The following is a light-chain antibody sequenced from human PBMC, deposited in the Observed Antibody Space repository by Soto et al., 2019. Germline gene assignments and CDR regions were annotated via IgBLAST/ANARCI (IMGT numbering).Light chain of an antibody. J-gene: IGKJ4*01. CDR2: YAS. V-gene: IGKV3-15*01. CDR1: EGVRNM. CDR3: QQFYTWPVT. Sequence: EIVMTQSPATLSVFPGEGVTFSCRASEGVRNMLAWYQHKPGQPPRLLVSYASAGATGVPARFSGSGSGTEFTLTINSLQSEDVALYYCQQFYTWPVTFGGGTKVEIK.